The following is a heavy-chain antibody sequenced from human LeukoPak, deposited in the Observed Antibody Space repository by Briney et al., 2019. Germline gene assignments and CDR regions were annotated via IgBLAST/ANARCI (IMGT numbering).Heavy chain of an antibody. J-gene: IGHJ4*02. Sequence: GGSLRLSFEVSGFTVSSNYVSWVRQAPGKGLECVSVIYTGGSTYYADSVKGRFTISRDNSKNTLYLQMNSLRAEDTAVYYCARVSKGNYFDYWGQGTLVTVSS. CDR3: ARVSKGNYFDY. CDR2: IYTGGST. CDR1: GFTVSSNY. V-gene: IGHV3-53*01.